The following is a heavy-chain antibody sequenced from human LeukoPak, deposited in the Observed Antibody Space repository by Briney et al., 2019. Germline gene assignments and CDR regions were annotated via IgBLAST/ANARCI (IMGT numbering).Heavy chain of an antibody. CDR1: GFTFSSYA. D-gene: IGHD3-9*01. Sequence: GGSLRLSCAASGFTFSSYAMSWVRQAPGKGLEWVSAISGSGGSTYYADSVKGRFTISRDNSKNTLYLQMNSLRAEDTAVYYCAGSNYDILTGYSPYFDYWGQGTLVTVSS. J-gene: IGHJ4*02. CDR2: ISGSGGST. V-gene: IGHV3-23*01. CDR3: AGSNYDILTGYSPYFDY.